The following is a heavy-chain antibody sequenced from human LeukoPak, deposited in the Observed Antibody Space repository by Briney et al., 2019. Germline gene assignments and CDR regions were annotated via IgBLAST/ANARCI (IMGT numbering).Heavy chain of an antibody. Sequence: PSETLSLTRTVSGGSISSSSYYWGWIRQPPGKGLEWIGSIYYSGSTYYNPSLTSRVTISVDTSKNQFSLKLSSVTAADTAVYYRARHATMVRGVIPWFDPWGQGTLVTVSS. D-gene: IGHD3-10*01. J-gene: IGHJ5*02. CDR3: ARHATMVRGVIPWFDP. CDR1: GGSISSSSYY. CDR2: IYYSGST. V-gene: IGHV4-39*01.